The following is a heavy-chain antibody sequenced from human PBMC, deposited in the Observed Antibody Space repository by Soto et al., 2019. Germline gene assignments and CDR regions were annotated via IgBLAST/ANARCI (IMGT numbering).Heavy chain of an antibody. Sequence: SETLSLTCTVSDGSISSGDYYWSWIRQPPGKGLEWIGYIYYSGSTYYNPSLKSRVTISVDTSKNQFSLKLSSVTAADTAVYYCARGASIQLWLTGMDVWGQGTTVTVSS. V-gene: IGHV4-30-4*01. CDR1: DGSISSGDYY. D-gene: IGHD5-18*01. CDR2: IYYSGST. CDR3: ARGASIQLWLTGMDV. J-gene: IGHJ6*02.